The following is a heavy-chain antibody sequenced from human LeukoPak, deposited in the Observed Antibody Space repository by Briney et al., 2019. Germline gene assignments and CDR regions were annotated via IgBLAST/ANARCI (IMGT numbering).Heavy chain of an antibody. CDR1: GFTFSRYW. J-gene: IGHJ4*02. Sequence: GGSLRLSCAASGFTFSRYWMSWVRQAPGKGPEWVANIKGDGSEKYYVDSVKGRFTISRDNAQNSLYLQMNSLRGEDTAVYYCARDWDGSGTSLDFWGPGTLVSVSS. V-gene: IGHV3-7*04. D-gene: IGHD3-10*01. CDR2: IKGDGSEK. CDR3: ARDWDGSGTSLDF.